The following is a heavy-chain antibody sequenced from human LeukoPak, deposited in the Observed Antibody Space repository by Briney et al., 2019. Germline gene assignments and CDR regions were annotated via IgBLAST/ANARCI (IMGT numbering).Heavy chain of an antibody. D-gene: IGHD3-22*01. CDR2: IRSKAYGWTT. CDR1: GFTFGDYV. CDR3: TRRYNYDSSGYYYVRDAFDI. V-gene: IGHV3-49*04. Sequence: GRSLRLSCTASGFTFGDYVMSWVRQAPGKGLEWVGFIRSKAYGWTTKNAASVKGRFTISRDDSRSIAYLQMNSLKTEDTAVYYCTRRYNYDSSGYYYVRDAFDIWGQGTMVTVSS. J-gene: IGHJ3*02.